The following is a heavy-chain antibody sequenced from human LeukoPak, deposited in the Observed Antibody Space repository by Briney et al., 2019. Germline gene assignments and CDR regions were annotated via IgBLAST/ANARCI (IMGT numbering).Heavy chain of an antibody. CDR2: FDPEDGET. CDR3: ATWDAGGGYLGY. V-gene: IGHV1-24*01. CDR1: GYTLTELS. J-gene: IGHJ4*02. Sequence: ASVKVSCKVSGYTLTELSMHWVRQAPGKGLEWMGGFDPEDGETIYAQKFQGRVTMTEDTSTDTAYMELSSLRSEDTAVYYCATWDAGGGYLGYWGQGTLVTVS. D-gene: IGHD3-16*02.